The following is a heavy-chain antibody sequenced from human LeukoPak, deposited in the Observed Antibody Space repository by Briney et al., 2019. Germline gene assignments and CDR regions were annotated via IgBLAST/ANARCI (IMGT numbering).Heavy chain of an antibody. Sequence: GGSLRLSCAASGFTFSSYAMSWVRQAPGKGLEWVAVISYDGSNKYYADSVKGRFTISRDNSKNTLYLQMNSLRAEDTAVYYCARDLGAYYDSSGYYSYWGQGTLVTVSS. CDR2: ISYDGSNK. J-gene: IGHJ4*02. CDR1: GFTFSSYA. CDR3: ARDLGAYYDSSGYYSY. D-gene: IGHD3-22*01. V-gene: IGHV3-30-3*01.